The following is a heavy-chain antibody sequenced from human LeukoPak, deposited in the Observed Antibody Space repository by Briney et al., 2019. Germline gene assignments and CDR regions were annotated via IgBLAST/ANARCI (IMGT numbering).Heavy chain of an antibody. D-gene: IGHD3/OR15-3a*01. V-gene: IGHV4-59*01. J-gene: IGHJ6*02. Sequence: SETLCLTCTASGGTISGYYWSWIRQPPGKGLEWIGYIHYSGSTNYSPSLKSRVTISVETSKNQFSLKLSSVTAADAAVYYCARGDGTGYYYYGMDVWGQGTTVTVSS. CDR2: IHYSGST. CDR3: ARGDGTGYYYYGMDV. CDR1: GGTISGYY.